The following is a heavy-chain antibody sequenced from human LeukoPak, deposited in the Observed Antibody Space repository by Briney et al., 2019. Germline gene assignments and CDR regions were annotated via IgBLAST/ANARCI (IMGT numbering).Heavy chain of an antibody. CDR3: ARISSGWQGRWFDP. CDR2: INHSGST. Sequence: SETLSLTSAVYGGSFSGYYWSWIRKPPGKGLEWIGEINHSGSTNYNPSLKSRVTISVDTSKNQFSLKLSSVTAADTAVYYCARISSGWQGRWFDPWGQGTLVTVSS. J-gene: IGHJ5*02. V-gene: IGHV4-34*01. D-gene: IGHD6-19*01. CDR1: GGSFSGYY.